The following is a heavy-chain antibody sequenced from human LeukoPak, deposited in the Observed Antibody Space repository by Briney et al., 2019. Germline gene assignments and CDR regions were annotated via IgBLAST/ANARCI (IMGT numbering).Heavy chain of an antibody. Sequence: ASVKVSCKASGYTFTGYYMHWVRQAPGQGLEWMGWINPNSGGTNYAQKFQGRVTMTRDTSISTAYMELNRLRSDDTAVYYCARDITVEQQLVYDYWGQGTLVTVSS. V-gene: IGHV1-2*02. CDR3: ARDITVEQQLVYDY. D-gene: IGHD6-13*01. CDR1: GYTFTGYY. CDR2: INPNSGGT. J-gene: IGHJ4*02.